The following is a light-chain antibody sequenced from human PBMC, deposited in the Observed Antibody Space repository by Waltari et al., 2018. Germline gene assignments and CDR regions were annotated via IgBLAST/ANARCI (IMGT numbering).Light chain of an antibody. Sequence: DIVMTQSPDSLAVSLGERATINCKSSQSVLFSGNNKNYLAWYQPKPGQPPKLLIYWASTRENGVPDRFTGSGSGTDFTLTITSLQAEDVAVYYCQQYFSRQYTFGQGTKVEIK. CDR1: QSVLFSGNNKNY. CDR3: QQYFSRQYT. V-gene: IGKV4-1*01. J-gene: IGKJ2*01. CDR2: WAS.